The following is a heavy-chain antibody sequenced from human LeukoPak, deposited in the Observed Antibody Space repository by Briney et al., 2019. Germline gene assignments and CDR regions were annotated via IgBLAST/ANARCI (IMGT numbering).Heavy chain of an antibody. CDR1: GYTFTGYY. CDR2: INPNSGGT. CDR3: ARDKPAEAALDF. Sequence: ASVKVSCKASGYTFTGYYIHWVRQAPGQGLEWMGWINPNSGGTNYAQKFQGRVTMTRDRSINTAYMDLRSLTYDDTAVYYCARDKPAEAALDFWGQGTLVTVSS. V-gene: IGHV1-2*02. J-gene: IGHJ4*02.